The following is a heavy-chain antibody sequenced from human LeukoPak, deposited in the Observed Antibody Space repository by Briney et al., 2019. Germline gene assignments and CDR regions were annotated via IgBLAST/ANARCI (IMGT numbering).Heavy chain of an antibody. CDR3: VRDRQHCSGGNCYSEDLPDS. D-gene: IGHD2-15*01. CDR1: GFIFSNYW. V-gene: IGHV4-4*01. CDR2: IDYSGNT. J-gene: IGHJ4*02. Sequence: GSLRLSCANSGFIFSNYWMSWVRQPQGKRLEWIGSIDYSGNTDYNPSLRSRVTISVDPSKKQFSLNLNSVTAADTAVYFCVRDRQHCSGGNCYSEDLPDSWGQGIVVAVSS.